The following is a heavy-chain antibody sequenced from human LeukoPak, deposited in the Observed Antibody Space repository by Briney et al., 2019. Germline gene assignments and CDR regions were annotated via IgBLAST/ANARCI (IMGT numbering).Heavy chain of an antibody. CDR3: AKDMTIFGVVPFDY. D-gene: IGHD3-3*01. Sequence: GGSLRLSCAASGFTFSSYGMHWVRQAPGKGLEWVAFIRYDGSNKYYADSVKGRFTISRDNSKNTLYLQMNSLRAEDTAVYYCAKDMTIFGVVPFDYWGQGTLVTVSS. V-gene: IGHV3-30*02. CDR1: GFTFSSYG. J-gene: IGHJ4*02. CDR2: IRYDGSNK.